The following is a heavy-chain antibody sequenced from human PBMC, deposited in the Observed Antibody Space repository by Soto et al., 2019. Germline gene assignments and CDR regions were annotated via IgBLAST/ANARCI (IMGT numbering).Heavy chain of an antibody. CDR3: AKDRIVMIRGVMNYYGMDV. D-gene: IGHD3-10*01. V-gene: IGHV3-30*18. CDR2: ILYDGSDK. Sequence: QVQLVESGGGVVQPGRSLRLSCAASGFTFSNYGMHWVRQAPGKGLEWVAFILYDGSDKYFADSVKGRFTISRDNSKNTLDLQMHSLRAEDTAVYYCAKDRIVMIRGVMNYYGMDVWGQGTTVTVSS. CDR1: GFTFSNYG. J-gene: IGHJ6*02.